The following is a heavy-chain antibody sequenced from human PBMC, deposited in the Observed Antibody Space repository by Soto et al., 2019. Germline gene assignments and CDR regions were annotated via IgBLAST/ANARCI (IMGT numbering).Heavy chain of an antibody. CDR2: ISAYNGNT. V-gene: IGHV1-18*01. CDR1: GYTFTSYG. J-gene: IGHJ4*02. D-gene: IGHD3-16*01. Sequence: GASVKVSCKASGYTFTSYGISWVRQAPGQGLEWMGWISAYNGNTNYAQKLQGRVTMTTDTSTSTAYMELRSLRSDDTAVYYCARLTGGDYVWKGPLAYWGQGTLVTVSS. CDR3: ARLTGGDYVWKGPLAY.